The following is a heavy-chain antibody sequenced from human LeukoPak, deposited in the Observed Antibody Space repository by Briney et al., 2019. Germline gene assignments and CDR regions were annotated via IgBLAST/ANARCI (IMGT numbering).Heavy chain of an antibody. CDR3: ASDLSRGSSGWYGY. CDR2: MNPNSGGT. Sequence: ASXKVSCKASGYTFTCYDMHWVRQAPGQGLEWMGRMNPNSGGTNYAQKFQGRVTMTRDTSISTAYMELSTLRSDDSAVYYCASDLSRGSSGWYGYWGQGTLVPVSS. D-gene: IGHD6-19*01. V-gene: IGHV1-2*06. CDR1: GYTFTCYD. J-gene: IGHJ4*02.